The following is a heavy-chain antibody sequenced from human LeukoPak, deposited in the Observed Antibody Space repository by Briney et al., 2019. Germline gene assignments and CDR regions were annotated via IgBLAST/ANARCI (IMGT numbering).Heavy chain of an antibody. Sequence: PGGSLRLPCEVSGFTFSSYSMNWVRQAPGKGLEWVSSISSSGSYIYYADSVRGRFTISRDNAKNSLYLQMNSLRVEDTAVYYCARVGYYSSGPFSYFDYWGQGTLVTVSS. D-gene: IGHD3-10*01. J-gene: IGHJ4*02. CDR2: ISSSGSYI. V-gene: IGHV3-21*01. CDR1: GFTFSSYS. CDR3: ARVGYYSSGPFSYFDY.